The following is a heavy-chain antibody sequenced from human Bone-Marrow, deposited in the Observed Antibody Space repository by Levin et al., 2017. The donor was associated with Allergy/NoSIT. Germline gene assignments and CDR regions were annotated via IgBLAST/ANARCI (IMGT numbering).Heavy chain of an antibody. D-gene: IGHD3-10*01. CDR3: AKDRSGTHPSFFDY. V-gene: IGHV3-30*18. Sequence: GGSLRLSCAASGFTFSSYGMHWVRQAPGKGLEWVAVISYDGSNKYYADSVKGRFTISRDNSKNTLYLQMNSLRAEDTAVYYCAKDRSGTHPSFFDYWGQGTLVTVSS. CDR1: GFTFSSYG. CDR2: ISYDGSNK. J-gene: IGHJ4*02.